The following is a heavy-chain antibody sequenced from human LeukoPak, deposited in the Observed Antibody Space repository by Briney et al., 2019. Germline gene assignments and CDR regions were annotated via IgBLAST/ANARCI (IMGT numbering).Heavy chain of an antibody. J-gene: IGHJ4*02. V-gene: IGHV3-23*01. CDR1: GFTLSNAW. Sequence: PGGSLRLSCVASGFTLSNAWMSWVRQAPGKGLEWVSAISGSGGSTYYADSVKGRFTISRDNSKNTLYLQMNSLRAEDTAVYYCAKVYCSSTSCYNAYWGQGTLVTVSS. D-gene: IGHD2-2*01. CDR3: AKVYCSSTSCYNAY. CDR2: ISGSGGST.